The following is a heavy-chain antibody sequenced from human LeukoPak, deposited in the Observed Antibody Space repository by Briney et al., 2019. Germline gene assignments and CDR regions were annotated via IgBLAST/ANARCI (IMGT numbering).Heavy chain of an antibody. V-gene: IGHV4-39*01. J-gene: IGHJ4*02. Sequence: SGTLSLTCTVSGGSISSSSYYWGWIRQPPGKGLEWIGSIYYSGSTYYNPSLKSRVTISVDTSKNQFSLKLSSVTAADTAVYYCARPDYGGNYDYWGQGTLVTVSS. D-gene: IGHD4-23*01. CDR2: IYYSGST. CDR3: ARPDYGGNYDY. CDR1: GGSISSSSYY.